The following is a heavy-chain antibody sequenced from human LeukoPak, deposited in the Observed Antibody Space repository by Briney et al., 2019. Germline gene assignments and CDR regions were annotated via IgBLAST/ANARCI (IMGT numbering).Heavy chain of an antibody. CDR2: INSRSSAM. J-gene: IGHJ4*02. CDR3: ARGDLEINTKQIFDY. Sequence: GGSLRLSCAASGFTFSTYNMNWVRQAPGKGLEWLSYINSRSSAMYYADSAKGRFTISRDNAKNSLYLQMNSLRAEDTAVYYCARGDLEINTKQIFDYWGQGTLVTVSS. V-gene: IGHV3-48*01. D-gene: IGHD5-24*01. CDR1: GFTFSTYN.